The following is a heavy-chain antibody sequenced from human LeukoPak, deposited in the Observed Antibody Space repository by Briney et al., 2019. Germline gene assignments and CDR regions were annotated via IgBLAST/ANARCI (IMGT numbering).Heavy chain of an antibody. V-gene: IGHV4-39*01. CDR1: GGSISSGDCD. CDR2: IYSSGST. D-gene: IGHD6-19*01. Sequence: SETLSLTCSVSGGSISSGDCDWGWIRQPPGKGLEWIGTIYSSGSTYYNPSLTSRVSISVDTSKNQFSLKLRSVTAADTAVYYCARGGGSVAGTAFDYWGQGALVTVSS. CDR3: ARGGGSVAGTAFDY. J-gene: IGHJ4*02.